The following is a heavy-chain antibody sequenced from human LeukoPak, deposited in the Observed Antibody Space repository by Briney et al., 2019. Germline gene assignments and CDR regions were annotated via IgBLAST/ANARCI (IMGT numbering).Heavy chain of an antibody. V-gene: IGHV3-21*01. J-gene: IGHJ4*02. D-gene: IGHD3-22*01. CDR2: ISSSSGDI. CDR1: GFSVTNNY. CDR3: TVDTDYFEGLGFPRPALNDY. Sequence: GGSLRLSCAVSGFSVTNNYMNWVRQAPGEGPEWVSSISSSSGDIYYGDSVKGRFTISRDNAKNSLYLQMNSLRVEDTAVYFCTVDTDYFEGLGFPRPALNDYWGQGTLVTASS.